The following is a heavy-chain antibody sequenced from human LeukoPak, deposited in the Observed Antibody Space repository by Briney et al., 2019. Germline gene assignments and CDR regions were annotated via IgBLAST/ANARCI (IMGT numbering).Heavy chain of an antibody. J-gene: IGHJ4*02. CDR2: ISHDGENK. D-gene: IGHD3-9*01. CDR3: AKEAYYDILTGYYPQYYFDY. V-gene: IGHV3-30*02. CDR1: GFTINKYG. Sequence: GGSLRLSCAASGFTINKYGIHWVRQAPGKGLEWVALISHDGENKFYADSVRGRFTISRDNSRNTVYLQMNSLRAEDTAVYYCAKEAYYDILTGYYPQYYFDYWGQGTLVTVSS.